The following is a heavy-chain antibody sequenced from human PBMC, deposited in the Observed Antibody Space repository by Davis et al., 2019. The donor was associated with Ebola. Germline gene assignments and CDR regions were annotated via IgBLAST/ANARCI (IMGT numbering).Heavy chain of an antibody. Sequence: GESLKISCKGSGYSFTSYWIGWVRQMPGKGLEWMGIIYPGDSDTRYSPSFQGQVTISADKSISTAYLQWSSLKASDTAMYYCARRKHSSSWTYYYGMDVWGQGTTVTVSS. V-gene: IGHV5-51*01. CDR3: ARRKHSSSWTYYYGMDV. D-gene: IGHD6-13*01. CDR1: GYSFTSYW. J-gene: IGHJ6*02. CDR2: IYPGDSDT.